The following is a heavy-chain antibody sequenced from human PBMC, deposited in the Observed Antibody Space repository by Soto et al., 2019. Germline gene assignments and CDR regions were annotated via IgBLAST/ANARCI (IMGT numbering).Heavy chain of an antibody. J-gene: IGHJ4*02. V-gene: IGHV3-23*01. CDR3: AKGFLDRGVDS. Sequence: EVQVLESGGGLVQSGGSLRLSCAASGFTFRNYAMTWVRQATGQGLEYVSSITENGANTYYASSVKGRFTISRDNSKNTLYLQINSLRAQDTAVYYCAKGFLDRGVDSWGQGTLVTVSS. CDR2: ITENGANT. CDR1: GFTFRNYA.